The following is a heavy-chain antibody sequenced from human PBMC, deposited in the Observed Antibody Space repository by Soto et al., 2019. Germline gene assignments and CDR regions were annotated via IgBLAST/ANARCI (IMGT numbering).Heavy chain of an antibody. D-gene: IGHD3-16*02. Sequence: ASETLSLTCTVSGGSISSYYWSWIRQPPGKGLEWIGYIYYSGSTNYNPSLKSRVTISVDTSKNQFSLKLSSVTAADTAVYYCARGIMITFGGVIVPPDYWGQGTLVTVSS. CDR3: ARGIMITFGGVIVPPDY. CDR2: IYYSGST. CDR1: GGSISSYY. J-gene: IGHJ4*02. V-gene: IGHV4-59*01.